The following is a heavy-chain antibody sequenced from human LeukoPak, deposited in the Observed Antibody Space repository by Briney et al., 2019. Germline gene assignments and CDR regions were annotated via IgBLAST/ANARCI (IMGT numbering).Heavy chain of an antibody. J-gene: IGHJ4*02. Sequence: GESLKISCKGSGYSFTSYWISWVRQMPGKGLEWMGRIDPSDSYTNYSPSFQGHVAIYADKSISTACLQWSSLKASDAAMYYCARHLRVNYYGSGSYAPPNSWGQGTLVTVSP. CDR3: ARHLRVNYYGSGSYAPPNS. D-gene: IGHD3-10*01. CDR2: IDPSDSYT. V-gene: IGHV5-10-1*01. CDR1: GYSFTSYW.